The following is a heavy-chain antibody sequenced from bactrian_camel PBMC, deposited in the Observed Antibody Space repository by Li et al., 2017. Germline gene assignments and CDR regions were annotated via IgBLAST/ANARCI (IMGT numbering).Heavy chain of an antibody. CDR3: AAGQRCDRGTLTGRTTA. Sequence: DVQLVESGGGSVKSGGSLRLSCVASGDTHRHYCVTWFRQAPGKEREGVAAIHRSNTRSYYVESVKGRFTISQDDAGKTYLQMNSLKPEDSAIYSCAAGQRCDRGTLTGRTTAWGQGTQVTVS. J-gene: IGHJ6*01. CDR1: GDTHRHYC. D-gene: IGHD4*01. CDR2: IHRSNTRS. V-gene: IGHV3S40*01.